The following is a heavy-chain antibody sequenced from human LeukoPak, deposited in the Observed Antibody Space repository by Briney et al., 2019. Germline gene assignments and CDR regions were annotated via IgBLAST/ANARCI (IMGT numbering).Heavy chain of an antibody. D-gene: IGHD3-3*01. CDR3: AQIPFRSGDYHFDY. Sequence: GGSLRLSCAASGFTFSSYAMSWVRQTPGKGLEWVSTISGSGASTYYADSVKGRFTLSRDNSKNTLHLQMKSLRAADTAVYYCAQIPFRSGDYHFDYWGQGTLLTVSS. V-gene: IGHV3-23*01. CDR1: GFTFSSYA. CDR2: ISGSGAST. J-gene: IGHJ4*02.